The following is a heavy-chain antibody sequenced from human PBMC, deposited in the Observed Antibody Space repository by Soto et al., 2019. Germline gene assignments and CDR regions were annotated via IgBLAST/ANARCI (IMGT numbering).Heavy chain of an antibody. V-gene: IGHV3-30*18. CDR1: GCTFSSYG. D-gene: IGHD6-6*01. Sequence: PGGSLRLSCAASGCTFSSYGMHWVRQAPGKGLEWVAVISYDGSNKYYVDSVKGRFTISRDNSKNTLYLQMNSLRAEDTAVYYCAKGSSSSHYYYYGMDVWGQGTTVTVSS. CDR3: AKGSSSSHYYYYGMDV. CDR2: ISYDGSNK. J-gene: IGHJ6*02.